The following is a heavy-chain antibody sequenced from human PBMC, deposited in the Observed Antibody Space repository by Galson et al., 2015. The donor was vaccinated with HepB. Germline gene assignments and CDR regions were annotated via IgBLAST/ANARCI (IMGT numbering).Heavy chain of an antibody. CDR1: GYTFITYP. CDR2: INTVNGNT. J-gene: IGHJ4*02. CDR3: AREGLRGYYDSTGYFPFDY. D-gene: IGHD3-22*01. Sequence: SVKVSCKASGYTFITYPMHWARQAPGQRFEWMGWINTVNGNTKYAQKFQGRVTMTTDTSTSTAYVEVRSLRSDDTAVYYCAREGLRGYYDSTGYFPFDYWGQGSLVTVSS. V-gene: IGHV1-3*04.